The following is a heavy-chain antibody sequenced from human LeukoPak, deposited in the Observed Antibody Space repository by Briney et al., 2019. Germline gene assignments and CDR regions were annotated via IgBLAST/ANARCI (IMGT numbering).Heavy chain of an antibody. CDR1: GFTFSTYA. CDR2: IRGSGDLT. CDR3: AKDYGGNPFDF. J-gene: IGHJ4*02. Sequence: GGSLRLSCAASGFTFSTYAMSWVRQAPGKGLEWVSAIRGSGDLTYYADSVRGRFTISRDNSKNTLYLQMNSLRAEDTAVYYCAKDYGGNPFDFWGQGTLVTVSS. D-gene: IGHD4-23*01. V-gene: IGHV3-23*01.